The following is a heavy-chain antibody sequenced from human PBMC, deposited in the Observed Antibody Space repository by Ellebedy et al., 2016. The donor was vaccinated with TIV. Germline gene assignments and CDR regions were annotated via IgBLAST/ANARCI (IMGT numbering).Heavy chain of an antibody. V-gene: IGHV3-74*01. Sequence: GESLKISCAASGFTFSNYWMHWVRQAPGKGLVWVSRINTDGSSTTYADSVKGRFTISRDNAKNTLYLQMNSLRGEDTAVYYCAREVGGGGAYWGQGTLVTVSS. CDR2: INTDGSST. CDR1: GFTFSNYW. D-gene: IGHD2-21*01. J-gene: IGHJ4*02. CDR3: AREVGGGGAY.